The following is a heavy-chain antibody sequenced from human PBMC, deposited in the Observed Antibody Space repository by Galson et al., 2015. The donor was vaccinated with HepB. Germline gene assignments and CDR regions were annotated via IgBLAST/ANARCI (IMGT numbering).Heavy chain of an antibody. CDR1: EDSVSSNSAA. CDR2: TCYRSKWYN. Sequence: CAISEDSVSSNSAAWNWIRQSPSRGLEWLGRTCYRSKWYNDYAESVKSRMTIKPDTSKNEFSLQLNSVTPEDTAGYYCARDPSGSYWGRWFDLWGQGIPVTVSS. J-gene: IGHJ5*02. V-gene: IGHV6-1*01. CDR3: ARDPSGSYWGRWFDL. D-gene: IGHD1-26*01.